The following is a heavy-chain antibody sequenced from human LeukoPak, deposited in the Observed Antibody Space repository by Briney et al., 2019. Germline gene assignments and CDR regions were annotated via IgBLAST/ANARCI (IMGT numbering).Heavy chain of an antibody. D-gene: IGHD5-18*01. V-gene: IGHV4-59*08. CDR2: IHYSEIT. CDR1: RGSISSDH. Sequence: SETLSLTCTVSRGSISSDHWSWIRQPPGKGLEWIGYIHYSEITNYNPSLKSRVTISVDTSMTQFSVKLSSVTAADTAVYYCTRGFRHGEGFWGQGTLVTVSS. CDR3: TRGFRHGEGF. J-gene: IGHJ4*02.